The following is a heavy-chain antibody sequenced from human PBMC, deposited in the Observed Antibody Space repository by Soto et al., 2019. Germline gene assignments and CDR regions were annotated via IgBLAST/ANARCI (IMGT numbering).Heavy chain of an antibody. CDR2: IIPFHGVT. Sequence: QVQLVQSGAEVKKPGSSVKVSCKASGGTFSPYTINWVRQAPGQGLEWMGRIIPFHGVTNYAQKFQARVTITADKSTSTAYMELSGLIFEDTAMYYCTSDWEITVSTWSFGGFWGRGTLVTVSS. J-gene: IGHJ4*02. CDR1: GGTFSPYT. V-gene: IGHV1-69*02. D-gene: IGHD3-10*01. CDR3: TSDWEITVSTWSFGGF.